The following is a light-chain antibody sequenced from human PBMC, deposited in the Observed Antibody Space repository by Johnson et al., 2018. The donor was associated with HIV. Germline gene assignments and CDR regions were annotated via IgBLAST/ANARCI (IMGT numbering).Light chain of an antibody. CDR3: GTWDNSLSAV. CDR1: SSNIGNNY. Sequence: QAVLTQPPSVSAAPGQKVTISCSGSSSNIGNNYVSWYQQLPGTAPKLLIYESNQRPSGIPDRFSGSKSGTSATLGITGLKTGDEADYYCGTWDNSLSAVFGTGTKVTVL. V-gene: IGLV1-51*02. CDR2: ESN. J-gene: IGLJ1*01.